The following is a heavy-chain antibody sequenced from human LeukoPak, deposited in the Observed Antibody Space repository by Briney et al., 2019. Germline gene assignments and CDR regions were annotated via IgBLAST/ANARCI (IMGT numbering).Heavy chain of an antibody. J-gene: IGHJ3*02. CDR1: GFPFSSYG. D-gene: IGHD3-22*01. V-gene: IGHV3-23*01. CDR2: ISGSGGST. Sequence: GTSLRLSCAASGFPFSSYGMHWVRQAPGKGLEWVSAISGSGGSTYYADSVKGRFTISRDNSKNTLYLQMNSLRAEDTAVYYCAKPGRYYYDSSGYYYGAFDIWGQGTMVTVSS. CDR3: AKPGRYYYDSSGYYYGAFDI.